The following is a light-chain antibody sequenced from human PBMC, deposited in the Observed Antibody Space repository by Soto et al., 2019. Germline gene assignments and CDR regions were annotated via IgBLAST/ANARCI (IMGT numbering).Light chain of an antibody. CDR1: QSVSSSY. V-gene: IGKV3-20*01. J-gene: IGKJ2*01. CDR3: QQYGSSPPYT. Sequence: EIVLTQSPGTLSLSPGERATLSCRASQSVSSSYLAWYQQKPGQAHRLLIYGASSRATGIPDRFSGSVSGTDCRLSIRRREHQDFAVYYRQQYGSSPPYTFGQGTTLEIK. CDR2: GAS.